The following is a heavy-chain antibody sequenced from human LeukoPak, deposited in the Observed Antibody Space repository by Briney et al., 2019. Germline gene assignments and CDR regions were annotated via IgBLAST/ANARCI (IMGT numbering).Heavy chain of an antibody. CDR1: GGSFSGCY. Sequence: SETLSLTCAVYGGSFSGCYWSWIRQPPGKGLEWIGEINHSGSTNYNPSLKSRVTISVDTSKNQFSLKLSSVTAADTAVYYCARVRVAAVTVNWFDPWGQGTLVTVSS. V-gene: IGHV4-34*01. J-gene: IGHJ5*02. CDR3: ARVRVAAVTVNWFDP. CDR2: INHSGST. D-gene: IGHD6-13*01.